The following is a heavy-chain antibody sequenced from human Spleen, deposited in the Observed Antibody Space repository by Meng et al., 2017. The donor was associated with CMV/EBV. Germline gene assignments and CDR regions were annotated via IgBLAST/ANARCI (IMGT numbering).Heavy chain of an antibody. CDR3: AKGGSGWFSSGVDY. CDR2: ISTSGATT. Sequence: ASEFTFITYSMTWVRQAPGKGLEWVSIISTSGATTHYADSVRGRFSISRDNSKNTMYLQMNTLRAEDTAVYYCAKGGSGWFSSGVDYWGQGTLVTVSS. D-gene: IGHD6-19*01. V-gene: IGHV3-23*01. J-gene: IGHJ4*02. CDR1: EFTFITYS.